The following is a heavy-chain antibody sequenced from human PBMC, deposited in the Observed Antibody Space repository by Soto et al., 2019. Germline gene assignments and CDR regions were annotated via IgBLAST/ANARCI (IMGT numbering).Heavy chain of an antibody. CDR2: INPAGTIT. V-gene: IGHV3-74*01. CDR1: GFPFSHYW. Sequence: GGSLRLSCAASGFPFSHYWMHWVRQTPGKGLVWVSRINPAGTITNYADSVEGRFTISRDNAVSALFLQMNSLSAEDTAIYYCTSDTFGLRDTWGQGTLVTVSS. CDR3: TSDTFGLRDT. J-gene: IGHJ5*02. D-gene: IGHD3-16*01.